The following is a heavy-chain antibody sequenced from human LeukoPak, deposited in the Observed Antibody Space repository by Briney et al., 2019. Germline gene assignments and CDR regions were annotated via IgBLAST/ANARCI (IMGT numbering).Heavy chain of an antibody. V-gene: IGHV4-59*01. CDR2: IYYSGST. CDR1: GGSISSYY. J-gene: IGHJ4*02. D-gene: IGHD6-13*01. Sequence: SETLSLTCTVSGGSISSYYWSWIRQPPGKGLEWIGYIYYSGSTNYNPSLKSRVTISVDTSKNQFSVKLSSVTAADRAVYYCARGDPFSGAAAGIPPFDYWGQGTLVIVSS. CDR3: ARGDPFSGAAAGIPPFDY.